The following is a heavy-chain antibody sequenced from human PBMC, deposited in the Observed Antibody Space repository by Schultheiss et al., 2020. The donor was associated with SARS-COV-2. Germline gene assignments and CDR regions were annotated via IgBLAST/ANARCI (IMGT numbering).Heavy chain of an antibody. Sequence: ASVKVSCKASGDTFTAYYMHWVRQAPGQGLEWMGWINPNSGGTNYAQKFQGWVTMTRDTSISTAYMELSRLRSDDTAVYYCARDGDSGWYIPYYYYGMDVWGQGTTVTVSS. J-gene: IGHJ6*02. CDR2: INPNSGGT. D-gene: IGHD6-19*01. CDR1: GDTFTAYY. CDR3: ARDGDSGWYIPYYYYGMDV. V-gene: IGHV1-2*04.